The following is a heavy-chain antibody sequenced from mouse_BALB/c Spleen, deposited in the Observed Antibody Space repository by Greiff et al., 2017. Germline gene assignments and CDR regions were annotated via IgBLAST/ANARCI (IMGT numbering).Heavy chain of an antibody. CDR3: AREENYYGSSAWFAY. J-gene: IGHJ3*01. Sequence: EVQLQESGGGLVQPGGSLKLSCAASGFTFSSYGMSWVRQTPDKRLELVATINSNGGSTYYPDSVKGRFTISRDNAKNTLYLQMSSLKSEDTAMYYCAREENYYGSSAWFAYWGQGTLVTVSA. CDR1: GFTFSSYG. D-gene: IGHD1-1*01. V-gene: IGHV5-6-3*01. CDR2: INSNGGST.